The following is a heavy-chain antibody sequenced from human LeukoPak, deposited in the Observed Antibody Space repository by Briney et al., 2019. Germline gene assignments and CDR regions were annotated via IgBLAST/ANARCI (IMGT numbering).Heavy chain of an antibody. V-gene: IGHV4-59*10. J-gene: IGHJ4*02. CDR3: ARARWLHPAFDY. D-gene: IGHD5-24*01. CDR1: GGSFSGYY. Sequence: SETLSLTCAVYGGSFSGYYWSWIRQPAGKGLEWIGRIYTSGSTNYNPSLKSRVTMSVDTSKNQFSPKLSSVTAADTAVYYCARARWLHPAFDYWGQGTLVTVSS. CDR2: IYTSGST.